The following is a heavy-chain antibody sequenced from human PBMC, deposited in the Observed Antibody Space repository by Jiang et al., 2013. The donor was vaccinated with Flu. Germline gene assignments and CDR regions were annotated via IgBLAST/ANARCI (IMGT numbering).Heavy chain of an antibody. CDR2: ISTYNGNT. CDR3: ARDQRKTLVRGVIAPFDC. CDR1: GYTFTTYG. D-gene: IGHD3-10*01. J-gene: IGHJ4*02. Sequence: GAEVKKPGASVKVSCKASGYTFTTYGITWVRQAPGQGLEWMGWISTYNGNTNYAQKFQGRVTMTTDTSTSTAHMELRSLKSDDTAVYYCARDQRKTLVRGVIAPFDCWGQGTLVTVSS. V-gene: IGHV1-18*01.